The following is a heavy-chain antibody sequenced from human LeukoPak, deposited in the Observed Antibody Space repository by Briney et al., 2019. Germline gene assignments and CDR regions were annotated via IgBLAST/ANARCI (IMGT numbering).Heavy chain of an antibody. CDR3: ASYLASGGAFDI. Sequence: KTSETLSLTCTVSGYSISSGYFWGWIRQPPGKGLEWIGSIYHSGSTYYNPSLKSRVTISVDTSKNQFSLKLSSVTAADTAVYYCASYLASGGAFDIWGQGTMVTVSS. CDR1: GYSISSGYF. CDR2: IYHSGST. J-gene: IGHJ3*02. D-gene: IGHD3-10*01. V-gene: IGHV4-38-2*02.